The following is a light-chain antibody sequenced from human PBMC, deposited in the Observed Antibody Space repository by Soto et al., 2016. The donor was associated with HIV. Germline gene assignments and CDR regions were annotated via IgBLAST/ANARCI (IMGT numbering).Light chain of an antibody. V-gene: IGKV1-12*01. J-gene: IGKJ4*01. Sequence: DIQMTQSPSSVSASVGDRVTFTCRASQGINRWLAWYQHKPGEAPKLLIYATSNLQNGVPSRFSGSGFGTDFTLTISSLQPEDFATYYCQQTNSFPLTFGGGTKVEIK. CDR2: ATS. CDR1: QGINRW. CDR3: QQTNSFPLT.